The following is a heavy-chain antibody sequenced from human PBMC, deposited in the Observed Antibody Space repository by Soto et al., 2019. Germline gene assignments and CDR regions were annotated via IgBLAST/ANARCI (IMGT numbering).Heavy chain of an antibody. CDR3: ASRSATVLSLTY. D-gene: IGHD2-8*01. CDR2: SRDKAQGYST. CDR1: GFTLSDHY. V-gene: IGHV3-72*01. J-gene: IGHJ4*02. Sequence: GGSLRLSCTGSGFTLSDHYIDWVRQAPGKGLEWVGRSRDKAQGYSTTYAASVKGRFTTSRDESKNSVYLQMNSLRAEDTAVYYCASRSATVLSLTYWGPGTQVTVSS.